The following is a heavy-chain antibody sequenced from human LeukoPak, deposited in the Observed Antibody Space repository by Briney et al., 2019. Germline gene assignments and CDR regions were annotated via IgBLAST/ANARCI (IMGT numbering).Heavy chain of an antibody. CDR1: GFTFSSYW. Sequence: PGGSLRLSCAASGFTFSSYWMSWVRQAPGKGLEWVANIKEDGSEKRDVDSVKGRFTISRDNAKNSLYLQMNSLRAEDTALYYCVRDNAGFGATRSYFDYWGQGTLVTVSS. CDR2: IKEDGSEK. J-gene: IGHJ4*02. CDR3: VRDNAGFGATRSYFDY. D-gene: IGHD1-26*01. V-gene: IGHV3-7*03.